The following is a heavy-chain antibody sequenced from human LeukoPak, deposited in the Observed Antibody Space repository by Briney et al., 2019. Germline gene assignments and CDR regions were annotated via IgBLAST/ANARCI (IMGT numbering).Heavy chain of an antibody. V-gene: IGHV3-30*04. Sequence: PGGSLRLSCAASGLTFSSYAMHWVRQAPGKGLEWVAVISYDGSNKYYADSVKGRFTISRDNSKNTLYLQMNSLRAEDTAVYYCAVSSYRTGGYYYYYGMDVWGKGTTVTVSS. CDR2: ISYDGSNK. CDR3: AVSSYRTGGYYYYYGMDV. D-gene: IGHD6-6*01. J-gene: IGHJ6*04. CDR1: GLTFSSYA.